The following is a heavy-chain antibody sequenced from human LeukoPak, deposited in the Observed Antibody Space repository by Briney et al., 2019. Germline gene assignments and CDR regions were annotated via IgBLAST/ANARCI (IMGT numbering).Heavy chain of an antibody. CDR3: ARGTYYYDSSGPVPLVY. Sequence: ASVKVSCKAFGYTFTSNYMHWVRQAPGQGPEWMGVISPSGGSTTYAQKFQGRVTMTRDMSTSTVYMELSSLRSEDTAVYYCARGTYYYDSSGPVPLVYWGQGTLVTVSS. V-gene: IGHV1-46*01. D-gene: IGHD3-22*01. CDR2: ISPSGGST. CDR1: GYTFTSNY. J-gene: IGHJ4*02.